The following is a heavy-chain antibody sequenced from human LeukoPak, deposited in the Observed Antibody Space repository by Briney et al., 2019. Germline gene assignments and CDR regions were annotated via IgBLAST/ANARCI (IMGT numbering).Heavy chain of an antibody. CDR2: IDSSSSTI. CDR1: GFTFSSYN. CDR3: ARDGGYSGSYGDS. D-gene: IGHD1-26*01. J-gene: IGHJ4*02. Sequence: PGGSLRLSCAASGFTFSSYNMNWVHQAPGKGLEWVSYIDSSSSTIYYADSVKGRFTISRDNAKNSLYLQMNSLRAEDTAVYYCARDGGYSGSYGDSWGQGTLVTVSS. V-gene: IGHV3-48*01.